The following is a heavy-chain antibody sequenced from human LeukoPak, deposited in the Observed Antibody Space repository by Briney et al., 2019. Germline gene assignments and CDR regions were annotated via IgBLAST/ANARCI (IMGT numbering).Heavy chain of an antibody. CDR2: IWYDGSNK. V-gene: IGHV3-33*01. J-gene: IGHJ4*02. D-gene: IGHD4-23*01. CDR3: VREPYGGNSAFDY. CDR1: GFTFSSYG. Sequence: GGSLRLSCAASGFTFSSYGMHWVRQAPGKGLEWVAVIWYDGSNKYYADSVKGRFTISRDNSKNTLYLQMNSLRAEDTAVYYCVREPYGGNSAFDYWGQGTLVTVSS.